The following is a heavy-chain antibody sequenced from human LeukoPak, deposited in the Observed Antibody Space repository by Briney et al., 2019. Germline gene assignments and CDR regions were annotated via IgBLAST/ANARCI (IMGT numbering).Heavy chain of an antibody. CDR2: ITSDGTNT. CDR3: ARISYDSSGYFDY. V-gene: IGHV3-74*01. D-gene: IGHD3-22*01. CDR1: GFTFNSYW. J-gene: IGHJ4*02. Sequence: GGSLRLSCAASGFTFNSYWMHWVRQVPGKGPVWVSRITSDGTNTNYAESVKGRFTISRDNAKNTLYLQMNSLGAEDTAMYYCARISYDSSGYFDYWGQGTLVTDSS.